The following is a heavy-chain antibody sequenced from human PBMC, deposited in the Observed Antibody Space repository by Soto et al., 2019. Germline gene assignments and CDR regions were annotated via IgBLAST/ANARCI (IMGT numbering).Heavy chain of an antibody. CDR2: IYYSGST. CDR1: GGSLSSYY. Sequence: PSETLSLTCVVSGGSLSSYYWSWIRQPPGKGLEWIGYIYYSGSTNYNPSLKSRVTISVDTSKNQFSLKLSSVTAADTAVYYCARHGTAMVFDPWGQGTLVTVS. J-gene: IGHJ5*02. CDR3: ARHGTAMVFDP. V-gene: IGHV4-59*08. D-gene: IGHD5-18*01.